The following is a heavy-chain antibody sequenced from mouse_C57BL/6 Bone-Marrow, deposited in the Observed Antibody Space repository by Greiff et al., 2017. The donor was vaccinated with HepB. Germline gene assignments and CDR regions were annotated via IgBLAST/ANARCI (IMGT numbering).Heavy chain of an antibody. Sequence: EVHLVESGPELVKPGASVKIPCKASGYTFTDYNMDWVKQSHGKSLEWIGDINPNNGGTIYNQKFKGKATLTVDKSSSTAYMELRSLTSEDTAVYYCARVIKDYYGSSYAYYFDYWGQGTTLTVSS. D-gene: IGHD1-1*01. V-gene: IGHV1-18*01. CDR1: GYTFTDYN. J-gene: IGHJ2*01. CDR3: ARVIKDYYGSSYAYYFDY. CDR2: INPNNGGT.